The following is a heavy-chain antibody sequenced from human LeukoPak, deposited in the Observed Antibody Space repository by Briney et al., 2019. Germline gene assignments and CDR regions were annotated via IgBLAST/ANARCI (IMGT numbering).Heavy chain of an antibody. CDR3: ARARYSYTGIIDY. V-gene: IGHV3-74*01. D-gene: IGHD5-18*01. J-gene: IGHJ4*02. CDR2: INTDGTSK. Sequence: PGGSLRLSCAASGFTFSDYWMHWVRHAPGKGVVWASRINTDGTSKKYADSVKGRFTISRDNARNTVYLQMNSLRAEDTAVYYCARARYSYTGIIDYWGQGTLVTVSS. CDR1: GFTFSDYW.